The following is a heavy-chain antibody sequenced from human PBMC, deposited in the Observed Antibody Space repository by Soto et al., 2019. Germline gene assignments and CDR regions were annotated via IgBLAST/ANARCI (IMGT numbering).Heavy chain of an antibody. Sequence: QVQMQESGPGLVKPSETPSLTCTVSGASVSSGNQYWSWIRQPPGKGLEWIGYIYHSGITNYNPSLQSRVTISADTSRNQFSLKLSSVTAADTAVYYCARGWDGKSWGQGTLVTVSS. J-gene: IGHJ4*02. V-gene: IGHV4-61*01. CDR3: ARGWDGKS. CDR2: IYHSGIT. D-gene: IGHD6-19*01. CDR1: GASVSSGNQY.